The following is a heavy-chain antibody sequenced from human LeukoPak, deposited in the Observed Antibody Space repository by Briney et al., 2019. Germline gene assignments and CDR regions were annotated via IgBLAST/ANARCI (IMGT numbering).Heavy chain of an antibody. CDR3: GSVPEGYDFWSGYHYFDY. V-gene: IGHV4-4*07. J-gene: IGHJ4*02. D-gene: IGHD3-3*01. CDR2: ISTSGNT. Sequence: SETLSLTCTVSGASISNYYWSWLRQPAGKGPEWIGHISTSGNTNYNPSLKSRVTISVDTSKNQFSLKLSSVTAADTAVYYCGSVPEGYDFWSGYHYFDYWGQGTLVTVSS. CDR1: GASISNYY.